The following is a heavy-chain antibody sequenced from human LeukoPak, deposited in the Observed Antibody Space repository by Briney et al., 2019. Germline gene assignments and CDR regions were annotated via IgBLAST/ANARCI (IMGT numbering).Heavy chain of an antibody. D-gene: IGHD3/OR15-3a*01. Sequence: GGSLRLSCAASGFVFRDYYMIWIRQAPGKGPEWVAFIGDSGSTVYYADSVEGRFTISRDNAKSSLSLHMTSLRADDTAVYYCAKDRGLVIIRAGYFQHWGQGTLVTVSS. J-gene: IGHJ1*01. CDR3: AKDRGLVIIRAGYFQH. CDR2: IGDSGSTV. V-gene: IGHV3-11*04. CDR1: GFVFRDYY.